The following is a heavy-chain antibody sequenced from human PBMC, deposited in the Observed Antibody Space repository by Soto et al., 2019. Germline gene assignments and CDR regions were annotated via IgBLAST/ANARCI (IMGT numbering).Heavy chain of an antibody. CDR2: IHHSGSI. CDR1: GGSISGDYYH. Sequence: QVQLQQSGPGLVKPSQTLSLTCTVSGGSISGDYYHWTWIRQSPEKGLEWIGYIHHSGSILYNPSLKSRLTISVDTSKTQFSLHLSSVTAADTAVYFWAREDDGGDTLDVWGQGTTVTVSS. J-gene: IGHJ6*02. D-gene: IGHD2-21*02. V-gene: IGHV4-30-4*08. CDR3: AREDDGGDTLDV.